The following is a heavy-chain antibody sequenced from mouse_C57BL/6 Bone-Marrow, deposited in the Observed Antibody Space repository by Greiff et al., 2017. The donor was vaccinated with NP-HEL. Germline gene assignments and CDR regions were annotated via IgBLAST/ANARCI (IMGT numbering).Heavy chain of an antibody. V-gene: IGHV5-17*01. Sequence: EVKLQESGGGLVKPGGSLKLSCAASGFTFSDYGMHWVRQAPEKGLEWVAYISSGSSTIYYADTVKGRFTISRDNAKNTLFLQRTSLRSEDTAMYYCARVGFLYAMDYWGQGTSVTVSS. CDR1: GFTFSDYG. J-gene: IGHJ4*01. CDR3: ARVGFLYAMDY. CDR2: ISSGSSTI.